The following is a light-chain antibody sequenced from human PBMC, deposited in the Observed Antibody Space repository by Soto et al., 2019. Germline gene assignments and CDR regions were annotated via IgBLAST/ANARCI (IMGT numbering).Light chain of an antibody. CDR3: PHVDTFPMS. CDR1: QGIRSF. V-gene: IGKV1-9*01. J-gene: IGKJ3*01. Sequence: IQLTQSPSSLSASVGDRVTIPCRASQGIRSFFVWYQQKPGQAPKLLIYGASTLQNGVRSRFSGSGSGTYFTLTIGSRQPEDFATYYCPHVDTFPMSVGPGTKVDIK. CDR2: GAS.